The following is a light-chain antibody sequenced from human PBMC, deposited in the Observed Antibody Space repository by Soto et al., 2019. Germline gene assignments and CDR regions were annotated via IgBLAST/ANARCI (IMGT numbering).Light chain of an antibody. CDR3: SSYTSSSTQV. CDR1: SSDVSGYNY. V-gene: IGLV2-14*01. J-gene: IGLJ1*01. Sequence: QSALTQPASVSGSPGQSITISCTGTSSDVSGYNYVSWYQQHPGKAPKLMISEVSNRPSGVSNRFSGSKSGNTASLTISGLQAEDEADYYCSSYTSSSTQVFGTGTKLTVL. CDR2: EVS.